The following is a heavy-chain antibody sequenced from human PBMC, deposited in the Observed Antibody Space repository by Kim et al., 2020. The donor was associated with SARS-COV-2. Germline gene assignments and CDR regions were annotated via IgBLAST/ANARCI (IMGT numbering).Heavy chain of an antibody. D-gene: IGHD3-22*01. CDR1: GYTFTSYG. CDR3: ARVNYYDSSVYTYYYDYY. CDR2: SSTYNGNT. Sequence: ASVKVSCKASGYTFTSYGISWVRQAPGQGLEWMGWSSTYNGNTNYAQELQGRVTMTKETSTSTEYMQLRSLRSDDTAVYYCARVNYYDSSVYTYYYDYY. V-gene: IGHV1-18*01. J-gene: IGHJ6*03.